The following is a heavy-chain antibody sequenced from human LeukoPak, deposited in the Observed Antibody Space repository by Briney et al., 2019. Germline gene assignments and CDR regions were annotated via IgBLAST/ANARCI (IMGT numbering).Heavy chain of an antibody. CDR2: ISAYNGNT. J-gene: IGHJ5*02. V-gene: IGHV1-18*01. CDR3: ARGAKLELRRSWFDP. D-gene: IGHD1-7*01. Sequence: ASVKVSCKASGYTFTSYGISWVRQAPGQGLEWMGWISAYNGNTNYAQKLQGRVTMTTDTSTSTAYMELRSLRSDGPAVYYCARGAKLELRRSWFDPWGQETLVTVSS. CDR1: GYTFTSYG.